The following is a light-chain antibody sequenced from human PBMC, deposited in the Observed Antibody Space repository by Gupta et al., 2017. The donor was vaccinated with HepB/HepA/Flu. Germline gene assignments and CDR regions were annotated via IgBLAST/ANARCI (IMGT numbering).Light chain of an antibody. Sequence: QLVLTQSPSASASLGASVKLTCTLSSGHSSYDIAWHQQQPEKGPRYLMKVNSDGSHIKGDGIPDRFSGSSSGAERYLTISSLQSEDEADDYCQTWGTGVYVRFGGGTKLTV. V-gene: IGLV4-69*01. CDR2: VNSDGSH. J-gene: IGLJ2*01. CDR3: QTWGTGVYVR. CDR1: SGHSSYD.